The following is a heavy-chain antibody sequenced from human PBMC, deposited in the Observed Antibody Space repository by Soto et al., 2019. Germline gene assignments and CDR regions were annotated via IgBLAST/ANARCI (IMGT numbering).Heavy chain of an antibody. J-gene: IGHJ3*02. CDR1: GYTFTRYY. CDR3: ARDGYCSGGSCLPHAFDI. D-gene: IGHD2-15*01. Sequence: GASVKVSCKASGYTFTRYYMHWVRQAPGQRPEWMGIINPSGGSTSYAQKFQGRVTMTRDTSTSTVYMELSSLRSVDTAVYYCARDGYCSGGSCLPHAFDIWGQGTMVTVSS. V-gene: IGHV1-46*03. CDR2: INPSGGST.